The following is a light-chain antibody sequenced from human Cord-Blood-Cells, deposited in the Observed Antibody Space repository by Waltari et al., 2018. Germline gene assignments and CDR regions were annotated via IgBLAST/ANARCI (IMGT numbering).Light chain of an antibody. CDR3: CSYAGSYTLV. CDR2: DVS. Sequence: QSALTQPRSVSGSPGQSVTISCTGTSSAVGGSNYVSWYQQHPGKAPKLRIYDVSKRPSGVPDRFSGSKSGNTASLTISGLQAEDEADYYCCSYAGSYTLVFGGGTKLTVL. CDR1: SSAVGGSNY. J-gene: IGLJ3*02. V-gene: IGLV2-11*01.